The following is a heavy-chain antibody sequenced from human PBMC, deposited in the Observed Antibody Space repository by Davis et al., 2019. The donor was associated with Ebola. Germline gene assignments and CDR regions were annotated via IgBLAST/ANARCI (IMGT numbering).Heavy chain of an antibody. CDR2: TSGSGGST. D-gene: IGHD2-21*02. Sequence: GESLKISCAASGFVFSSYVMSWARPAPGKGLEWVSATSGSGGSTYYAESVKGRFTISRDNSKTTLSLQMNSLRAEDTAVYYCAEDPTGHTAKNEYGGQGTLVIVSS. CDR3: AEDPTGHTAKNEY. J-gene: IGHJ4*02. V-gene: IGHV3-23*01. CDR1: GFVFSSYV.